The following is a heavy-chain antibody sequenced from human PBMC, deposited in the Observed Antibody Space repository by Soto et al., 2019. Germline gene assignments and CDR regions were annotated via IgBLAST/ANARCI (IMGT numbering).Heavy chain of an antibody. Sequence: GGSLRLSCAAAGFTFRTYSSSWVRQAPGKGLKWVSYISSSSGTIYYADSVKGRFTISRDNAKNALYLQMNSLRDEDTAVYYCARVGCSGGSCYAPAEYFQHWGQGTLVTVSS. CDR1: GFTFRTYS. V-gene: IGHV3-48*02. D-gene: IGHD2-15*01. J-gene: IGHJ1*01. CDR2: ISSSSGTI. CDR3: ARVGCSGGSCYAPAEYFQH.